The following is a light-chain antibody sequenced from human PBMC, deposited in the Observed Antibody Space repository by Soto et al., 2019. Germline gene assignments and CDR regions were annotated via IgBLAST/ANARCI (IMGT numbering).Light chain of an antibody. V-gene: IGKV1-5*01. CDR3: QQYDSFSPWP. Sequence: DIQMTQSPSTLSAFVGDRDSITRRASQNIRTLLAWYQQKPGKAPKFLIYEASTLESGVPSRFSGSGSGTEFTLTISSLQPDDFATYYCQQYDSFSPWPFGQGTKVDI. CDR1: QNIRTL. CDR2: EAS. J-gene: IGKJ1*01.